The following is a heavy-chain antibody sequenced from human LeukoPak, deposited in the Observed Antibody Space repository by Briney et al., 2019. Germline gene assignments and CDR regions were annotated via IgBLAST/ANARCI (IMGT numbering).Heavy chain of an antibody. D-gene: IGHD3-3*01. CDR1: GGSTSSSNYY. V-gene: IGHV4-39*01. J-gene: IGHJ4*02. CDR3: ARLGAGPTYYDFWSGYSSFYFDY. CDR2: IHYSGNT. Sequence: SETLSLTCTVSGGSTSSSNYYWGWIRQPPGKGLEWIGGIHYSGNTYYNPSLKSRVTISVDTSKNQFSLKLSSVTAADTAVYYCARLGAGPTYYDFWSGYSSFYFDYWGRGTLVTVSS.